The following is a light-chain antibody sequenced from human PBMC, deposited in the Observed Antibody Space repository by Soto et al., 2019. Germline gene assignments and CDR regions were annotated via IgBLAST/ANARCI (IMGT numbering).Light chain of an antibody. Sequence: TLSCRASQTIRTSLAWYQQRPGQAPRLLIFDASRKTFGVPDRFTGSGSGTDFTLTINRLEPEDFGVYFCQQYGSSVTFGGGTKVDIK. CDR2: DAS. CDR1: QTIRTS. V-gene: IGKV3-20*01. J-gene: IGKJ4*01. CDR3: QQYGSSVT.